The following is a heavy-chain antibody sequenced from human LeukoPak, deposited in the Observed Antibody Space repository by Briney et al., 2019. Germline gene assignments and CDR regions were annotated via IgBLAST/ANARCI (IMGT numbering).Heavy chain of an antibody. Sequence: ASVKVSCKSSGYTFTGYYMHWVRQAPGQGLGWMGWINPNSGGTNYAQKFQGRVTMTRDTSISTAYMELSRLRSDDTAVYYCARVDPVVLDYYFDYWGQGTLVTVSS. V-gene: IGHV1-2*02. CDR1: GYTFTGYY. D-gene: IGHD2-15*01. CDR2: INPNSGGT. J-gene: IGHJ4*02. CDR3: ARVDPVVLDYYFDY.